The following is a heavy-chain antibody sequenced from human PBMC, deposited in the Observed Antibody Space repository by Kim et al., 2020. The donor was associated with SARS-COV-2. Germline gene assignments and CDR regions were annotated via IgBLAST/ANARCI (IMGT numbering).Heavy chain of an antibody. CDR3: ATSPSIAVAGTWFDP. CDR1: GYTLTELS. V-gene: IGHV1-24*01. Sequence: ASVKVSCKVSGYTLTELSMHWVRQAPGKGLEWMGGFDPEDGETIYAQKFQGRVTMTEDTSTDTAYMELSSLRSEDTAVYYCATSPSIAVAGTWFDPWGQGTLVTVSS. CDR2: FDPEDGET. J-gene: IGHJ5*02. D-gene: IGHD6-19*01.